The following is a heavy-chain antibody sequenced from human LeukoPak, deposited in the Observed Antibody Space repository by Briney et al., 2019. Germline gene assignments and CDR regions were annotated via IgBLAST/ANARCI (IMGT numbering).Heavy chain of an antibody. J-gene: IGHJ3*02. CDR1: GYTFTSYY. D-gene: IGHD3-22*01. Sequence: SVKVSCKASGYTFTSYYMHWVRQAPGQGLEWMGRIIPILGIANYAQKFQGRVTITADKSTSTAYMELSSLRSEDTAVYYCASPSTMIDHDAFDIWGQGTMVTVSS. CDR3: ASPSTMIDHDAFDI. CDR2: IIPILGIA. V-gene: IGHV1-69*02.